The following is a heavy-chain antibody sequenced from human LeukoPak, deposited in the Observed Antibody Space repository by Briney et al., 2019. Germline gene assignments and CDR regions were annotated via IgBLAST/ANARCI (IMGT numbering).Heavy chain of an antibody. CDR2: IYYSGST. Sequence: TSETLSLTCTVSGGSISSYYWSWIRQPPGKGLEWIGYIYYSGSTNYNPSLKSRVTISVDTPKNQFSLKLSSVTAADTAAYYCARLITGGWLNYWGQGTLVTVSS. D-gene: IGHD3-22*01. CDR1: GGSISSYY. J-gene: IGHJ4*02. V-gene: IGHV4-59*08. CDR3: ARLITGGWLNY.